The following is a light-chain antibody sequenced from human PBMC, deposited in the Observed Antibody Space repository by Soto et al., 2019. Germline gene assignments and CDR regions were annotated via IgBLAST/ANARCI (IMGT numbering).Light chain of an antibody. Sequence: EIVLTQSPATLSVSPGERATLSCRASQSVSSNLAWYQQKPGKAPRLLIYGASTTATGIPARLSGSGSGTEFTLTIRSLQSEDSATYYCQQYNTRWTFGQGTKVDIK. V-gene: IGKV3-15*01. J-gene: IGKJ1*01. CDR3: QQYNTRWT. CDR2: GAS. CDR1: QSVSSN.